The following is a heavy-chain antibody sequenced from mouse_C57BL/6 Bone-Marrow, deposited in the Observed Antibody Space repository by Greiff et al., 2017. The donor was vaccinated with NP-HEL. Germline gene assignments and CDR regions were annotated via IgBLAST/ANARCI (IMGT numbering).Heavy chain of an antibody. CDR2: IDPSDSYT. D-gene: IGHD1-1*01. CDR1: GYTFTSYW. V-gene: IGHV1-69*01. CDR3: AREVYYYGSAWFAY. J-gene: IGHJ3*01. Sequence: QVQLQQSGAELVMPGASVKLSCKASGYTFTSYWMHWVKQRPGQGLEWIGEIDPSDSYTNYNQKFKGKSTLTVDKSSSTAYMQLSSLTSEDSAVYYCAREVYYYGSAWFAYWGQGTLVTVSA.